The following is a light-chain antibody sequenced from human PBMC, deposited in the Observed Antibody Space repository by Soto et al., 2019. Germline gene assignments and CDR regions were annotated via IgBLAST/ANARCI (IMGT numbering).Light chain of an antibody. V-gene: IGKV1-5*01. J-gene: IGKJ1*01. CDR3: QQYNSYSGT. Sequence: DIQMTQSPSTLSASVGDRVTITCRASQSISSWLAWYQQKPGKAPKLLIYDASILESGVPSRFSGSGSGTEFTLTISSRQPDDFANYYFQQYNSYSGTFGQGTKVEIK. CDR1: QSISSW. CDR2: DAS.